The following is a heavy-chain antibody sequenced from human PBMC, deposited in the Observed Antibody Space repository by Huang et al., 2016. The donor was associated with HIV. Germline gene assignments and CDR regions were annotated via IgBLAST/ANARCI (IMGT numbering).Heavy chain of an antibody. J-gene: IGHJ4*02. V-gene: IGHV1-8*02. D-gene: IGHD4-17*01. Sequence: QVHLVQSGAEVKKPGASVQVSCKASGYTFTNYDINWVRQAPGRGLEWMGGMNPNTGNTGFAQSFQGRVTMTRKTSITTAYMELTSLTSEDTAVYYCARSAYGDLDYWGLGTLVIVSS. CDR2: MNPNTGNT. CDR3: ARSAYGDLDY. CDR1: GYTFTNYD.